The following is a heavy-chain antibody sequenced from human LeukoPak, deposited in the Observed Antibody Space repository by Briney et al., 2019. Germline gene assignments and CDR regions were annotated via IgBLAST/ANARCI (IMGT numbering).Heavy chain of an antibody. CDR2: IGRSGDNI. CDR3: AKYTQTGDPSHY. CDR1: GSTFSSYA. D-gene: IGHD7-27*01. V-gene: IGHV3-23*01. Sequence: GGSLRLSCAASGSTFSSYAMTWVRQAPGKGLEWVSVIGRSGDNIHYADSVKGRFTISRDNSKNTVYLQMNSLRAEDTAVYYCAKYTQTGDPSHYWGQGTLVAVSS. J-gene: IGHJ4*02.